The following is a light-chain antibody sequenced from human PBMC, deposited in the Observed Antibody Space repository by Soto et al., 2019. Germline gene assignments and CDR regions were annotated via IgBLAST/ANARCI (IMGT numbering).Light chain of an antibody. Sequence: EIVLTQSPGTLSLSAGERATLSCRTSQSVSNNYLAWYQQKPGQAPRLLIYGASTRAADVPARFSGGGSGTEFTLTISSLQSEDFAEYHCQQYNNWPQTFGQGTKV. V-gene: IGKV3-15*01. CDR1: QSVSNN. CDR2: GAS. CDR3: QQYNNWPQT. J-gene: IGKJ1*01.